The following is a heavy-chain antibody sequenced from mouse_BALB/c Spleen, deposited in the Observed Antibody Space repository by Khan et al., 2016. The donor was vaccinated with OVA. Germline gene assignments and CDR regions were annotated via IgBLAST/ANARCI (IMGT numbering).Heavy chain of an antibody. CDR3: ATSCYARYYAMDY. CDR1: GFSLTTYG. J-gene: IGHJ4*01. Sequence: QVQLKQSGPGLVAPSQSLSITCTVSGFSLTTYGVTWVRQPPGKGLEWLGVIWGDGNTDYHSALISRLSISKDNSESQVFLKLNSLQTDDTATSYSATSCYARYYAMDYWGQGTSVTVSS. CDR2: IWGDGNT. D-gene: IGHD1-1*01. V-gene: IGHV2-3*01.